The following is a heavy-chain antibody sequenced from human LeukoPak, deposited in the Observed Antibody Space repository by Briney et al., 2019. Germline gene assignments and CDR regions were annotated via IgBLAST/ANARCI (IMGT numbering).Heavy chain of an antibody. Sequence: GGSLRLSCAASGFTFSSYAMSWVRQAPGKGLEWVSAISGSGGSTYYADSMKGRFTISRDNSKNTLYLQMNSLRAEDTAVYYCAKVGGPYEYYFDYWGQGALVTVSS. D-gene: IGHD3-10*01. J-gene: IGHJ4*02. V-gene: IGHV3-23*01. CDR1: GFTFSSYA. CDR2: ISGSGGST. CDR3: AKVGGPYEYYFDY.